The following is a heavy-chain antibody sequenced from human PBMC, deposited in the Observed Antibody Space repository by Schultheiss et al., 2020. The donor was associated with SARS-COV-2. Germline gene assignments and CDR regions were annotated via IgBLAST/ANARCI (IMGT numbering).Heavy chain of an antibody. CDR3: ARSSSGWPYYYYGMDV. CDR1: GFTFSDYY. J-gene: IGHJ6*02. CDR2: ISSSGSTI. V-gene: IGHV3-11*01. D-gene: IGHD6-19*01. Sequence: GGSLRLSCADSGFTFSDYYMSWIRQAPGKGLEWVSYISSSGSTIYYADSVKGRFTISRDNAKNSLYLQMNSLRAEDTAVYYCARSSSGWPYYYYGMDVWGQGTTVTVSS.